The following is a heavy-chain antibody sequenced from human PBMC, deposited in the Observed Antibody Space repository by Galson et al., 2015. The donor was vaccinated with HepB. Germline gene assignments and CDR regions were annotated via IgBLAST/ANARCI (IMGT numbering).Heavy chain of an antibody. D-gene: IGHD6-19*01. CDR2: ISYDGSNK. CDR1: GFTFSNYG. V-gene: IGHV3-30*18. CDR3: SKDPYLSSAPAGTMAGFDY. Sequence: SLRLSCAASGFTFSNYGMHWVRQAPGKGLEWVAVISYDGSNKYYADSVKGRLTISRDNSKNTLYPQMNSLRSEDTALYYCSKDPYLSSAPAGTMAGFDYWGQGTLVTVSS. J-gene: IGHJ4*02.